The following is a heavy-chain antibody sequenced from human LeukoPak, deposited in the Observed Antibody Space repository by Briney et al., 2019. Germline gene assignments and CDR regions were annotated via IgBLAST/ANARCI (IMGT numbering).Heavy chain of an antibody. CDR1: GFTFSSYG. D-gene: IGHD2-2*01. CDR2: IRYDGSNK. CDR3: AKDRRAVVVPAAGFDY. Sequence: PGGSLRLSCAASGFTFSSYGMHWVRQAPGKGLEWVAFIRYDGSNKYYADSVKGRFTISRDNSKNTLYLQMNSLRAEDTAVYYCAKDRRAVVVPAAGFDYWGQGTLVTVSS. J-gene: IGHJ4*02. V-gene: IGHV3-30*02.